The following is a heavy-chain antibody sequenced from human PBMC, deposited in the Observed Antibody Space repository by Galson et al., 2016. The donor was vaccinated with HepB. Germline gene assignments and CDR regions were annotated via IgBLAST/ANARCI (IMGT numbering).Heavy chain of an antibody. V-gene: IGHV1-69*13. D-gene: IGHD2-15*01. CDR3: ARESQGLGYCSGGSCRWYFGR. Sequence: SVKVSCKASGGTFSSYGISWVRQAPGQGLHWMGGIIPIFGTTNVAQKFQGRVTITADESTSTAYMEMSSLTSEDTAVYYCARESQGLGYCSGGSCRWYFGRCGRGTLVTVSS. CDR1: GGTFSSYG. J-gene: IGHJ2*01. CDR2: IIPIFGTT.